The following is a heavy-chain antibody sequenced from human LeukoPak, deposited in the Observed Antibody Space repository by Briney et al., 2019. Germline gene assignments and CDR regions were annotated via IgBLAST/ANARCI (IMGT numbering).Heavy chain of an antibody. J-gene: IGHJ5*02. CDR1: GGSFSGYY. Sequence: SETLSLTCAVYGGSFSGYYWSWIHQPPGKGLEWIGEINHSGSTNYNPSLKSRVTISVDTSKNQFSLKLSSVTAADTAVYYCARGGDIVVVPAARNNWFDPWGQGTLVTVSS. D-gene: IGHD2-2*01. CDR2: INHSGST. V-gene: IGHV4-34*01. CDR3: ARGGDIVVVPAARNNWFDP.